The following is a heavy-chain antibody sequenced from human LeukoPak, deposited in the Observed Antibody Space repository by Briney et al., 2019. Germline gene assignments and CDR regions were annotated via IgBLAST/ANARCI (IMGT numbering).Heavy chain of an antibody. Sequence: SETLSLTCAVYGGSFSGFYWTWIRQPPGKGLEWIGEINHSGSTNYNPALKSRVTISADTYKKHSSPKFSSVTAADTAVYYCARSWGYYDSSACYWGQGTLVTVSS. CDR1: GGSFSGFY. V-gene: IGHV4-34*01. CDR3: ARSWGYYDSSACY. J-gene: IGHJ4*02. CDR2: INHSGST. D-gene: IGHD3-22*01.